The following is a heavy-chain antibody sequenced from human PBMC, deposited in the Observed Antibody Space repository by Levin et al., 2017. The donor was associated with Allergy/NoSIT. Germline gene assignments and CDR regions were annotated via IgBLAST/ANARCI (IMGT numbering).Heavy chain of an antibody. Sequence: GESLKISCAASGFSFSDSYMTWIRQAPGKGLEWVSYISSRGSYANYADSVKGRFTISRDNAKNSLSLQMKSLRGEDTAVYYCARTFGSGDCSGGSCSNWFDPWGQGTLVTVSS. J-gene: IGHJ5*02. CDR3: ARTFGSGDCSGGSCSNWFDP. D-gene: IGHD2-15*01. CDR2: ISSRGSYA. V-gene: IGHV3-11*03. CDR1: GFSFSDSY.